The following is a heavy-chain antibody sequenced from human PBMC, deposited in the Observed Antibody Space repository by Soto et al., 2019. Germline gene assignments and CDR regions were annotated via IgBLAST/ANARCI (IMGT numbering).Heavy chain of an antibody. D-gene: IGHD6-13*01. J-gene: IGHJ6*02. CDR3: AKDGGIAAAGPYYYYYGMDV. CDR2: ISGSGGST. Sequence: GGSLRLSCAASGFTFSSYAMSWVRQAPGKGLEWVSAISGSGGSTYYADSVKGRFTISRDNSKNTLYLQMNSLRAEDTAVYYCAKDGGIAAAGPYYYYYGMDVWGQGTTVTVSS. V-gene: IGHV3-23*01. CDR1: GFTFSSYA.